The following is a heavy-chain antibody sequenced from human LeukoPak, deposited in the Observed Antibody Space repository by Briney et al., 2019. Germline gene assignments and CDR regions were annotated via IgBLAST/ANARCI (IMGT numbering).Heavy chain of an antibody. CDR3: AAVVGYCSSTSCPGLDFDY. Sequence: SVKVSCKASGGTFTSYAISWVRQAPGQGLEWMGGIIPIFGTANYAQKFQERVTITRDMSTSTAYMELSSLRSEDTAVYYCAAVVGYCSSTSCPGLDFDYWGQGTLVTVSS. D-gene: IGHD2-2*01. J-gene: IGHJ4*02. V-gene: IGHV1-69*05. CDR1: GGTFTSYA. CDR2: IIPIFGTA.